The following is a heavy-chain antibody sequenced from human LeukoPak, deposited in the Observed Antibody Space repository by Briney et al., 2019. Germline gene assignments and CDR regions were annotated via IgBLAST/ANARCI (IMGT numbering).Heavy chain of an antibody. J-gene: IGHJ3*02. D-gene: IGHD2-2*01. V-gene: IGHV3-30*18. CDR1: GFTFSSYG. Sequence: GGSLRLSCAASGFTFSSYGMHWVRQAPGKGLEWVAVISYDGSNKYYADSVKGRFTISRDNSKNTLYLQMNSLRAEDTAVYYCAKDSGYQLLGYAFDIWGQGTMVTVSS. CDR3: AKDSGYQLLGYAFDI. CDR2: ISYDGSNK.